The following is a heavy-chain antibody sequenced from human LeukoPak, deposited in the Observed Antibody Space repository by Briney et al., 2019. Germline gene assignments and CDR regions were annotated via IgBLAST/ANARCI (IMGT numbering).Heavy chain of an antibody. CDR1: GYTFTSYG. CDR2: ISAYNGNT. CDR3: ARMDSSGYPSPNSDY. Sequence: ASVTVSCKASGYTFTSYGISWVRQAPGQGLEWMGWISAYNGNTNYAQKLQGRVTMTTDTSTSTAYMELRSLRSDDTAVYYCARMDSSGYPSPNSDYWGQGTLVTVSS. J-gene: IGHJ4*02. D-gene: IGHD3-22*01. V-gene: IGHV1-18*01.